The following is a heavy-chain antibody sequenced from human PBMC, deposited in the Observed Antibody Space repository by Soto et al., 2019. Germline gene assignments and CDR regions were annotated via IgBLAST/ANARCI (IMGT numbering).Heavy chain of an antibody. J-gene: IGHJ5*02. V-gene: IGHV3-23*01. CDR2: ISGSGGST. CDR1: GFTFSSYA. Sequence: TGGSLRLSCAASGFTFSSYAMSWVRQAPGKGLEWVSAISGSGGSTYYADSVKGRFTISRDNSKNTLYLQMNSPRAEDTAVYYCAKFWYQLLGIWFDPWGQGTLVTVSS. D-gene: IGHD2-2*01. CDR3: AKFWYQLLGIWFDP.